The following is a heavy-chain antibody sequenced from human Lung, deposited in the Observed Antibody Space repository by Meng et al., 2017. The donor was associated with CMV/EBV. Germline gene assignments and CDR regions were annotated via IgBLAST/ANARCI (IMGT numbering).Heavy chain of an antibody. D-gene: IGHD3-22*01. V-gene: IGHV6-1*01. Sequence: SETLSLXXALPGDSVSSNRAAWNWIRQSPSRGLEWLGRTYYRSKWYNDYAVSVENRININPQTSKNQISLQLNSVSPEDTAVYYCARGHYDNSGYPIDYWGQGXLVTVSS. CDR2: TYYRSKWYN. CDR1: GDSVSSNRAA. J-gene: IGHJ4*02. CDR3: ARGHYDNSGYPIDY.